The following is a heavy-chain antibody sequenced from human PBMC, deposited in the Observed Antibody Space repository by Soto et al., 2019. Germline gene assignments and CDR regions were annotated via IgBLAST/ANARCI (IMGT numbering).Heavy chain of an antibody. V-gene: IGHV1-2*02. D-gene: IGHD6-6*01. CDR3: ARSIAARRTVDY. CDR2: VNPNSGGT. Sequence: ASVKVSCKASGYTFTAYYMHWVRQAPGQGLEWMGWVNPNSGGTNYAQKFQGRVTMTRDTSITTAYMELSRLRSDDTAVYYCARSIAARRTVDYWGQGTLVTVSS. J-gene: IGHJ4*01. CDR1: GYTFTAYY.